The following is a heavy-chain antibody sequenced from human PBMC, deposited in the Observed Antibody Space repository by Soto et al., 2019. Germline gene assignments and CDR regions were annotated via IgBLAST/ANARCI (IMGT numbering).Heavy chain of an antibody. CDR2: IKIRGDRYTT. CDR1: GFTFRDYF. J-gene: IGHJ2*01. V-gene: IGHV3-72*01. Sequence: EVQLVESGGGLVQPGGSLRLSCAASGFTFRDYFMGWVRQAPGKGLEWVGRIKIRGDRYTTDFAASVKGRFTISRDDSMNSLHLQMNTLKTEDTAVYFCARENYWRFDLWGRGTLVTVSS. CDR3: ARENYWRFDL.